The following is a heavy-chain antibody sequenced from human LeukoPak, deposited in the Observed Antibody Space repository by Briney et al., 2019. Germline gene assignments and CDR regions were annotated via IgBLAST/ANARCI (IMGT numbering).Heavy chain of an antibody. CDR3: PKLFWFGELLC. J-gene: IGHJ4*02. V-gene: IGHV3-23*01. CDR2: TSGSCGST. Sequence: PGWSLTLSCAASGFTFSSYAMSGVRQAPGKGLEWVSATSGSCGSTYYADSVKGRFTISRANSKTLLYLQMNSLRAEDTAVYYCPKLFWFGELLCWGQGTLVTVSS. CDR1: GFTFSSYA. D-gene: IGHD3-10*01.